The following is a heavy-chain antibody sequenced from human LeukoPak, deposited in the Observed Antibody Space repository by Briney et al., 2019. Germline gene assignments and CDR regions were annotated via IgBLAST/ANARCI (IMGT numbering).Heavy chain of an antibody. D-gene: IGHD3-10*01. J-gene: IGHJ4*02. CDR3: ARDLALVRGVILPDY. CDR2: ISWNSGSI. Sequence: GGSLRLSCAASGFTFDDYAMHWVRQAPGKGLESVSGISWNSGSIGYADSVKGRFTISRDNAKNSLYLQMNSLRAEDTAVYYCARDLALVRGVILPDYWGQGTLVTVSS. CDR1: GFTFDDYA. V-gene: IGHV3-9*01.